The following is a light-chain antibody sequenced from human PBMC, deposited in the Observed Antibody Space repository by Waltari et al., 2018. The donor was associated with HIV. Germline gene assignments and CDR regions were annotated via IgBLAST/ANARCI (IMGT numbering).Light chain of an antibody. V-gene: IGKV2D-29*01. CDR2: EVS. J-gene: IGKJ2*01. CDR3: MQTIQTPDT. CDR1: QSLLLRDGKTY. Sequence: VMTHTPFSHSVIPGQAASISCQSIQSLLLRDGKTYLYWYLQKAGQAPQLLIYEVSNRFCGVPARFSGSGSGADFTLKISSVELEDVGAYYCMQTIQTPDTFGQGTKLEIK.